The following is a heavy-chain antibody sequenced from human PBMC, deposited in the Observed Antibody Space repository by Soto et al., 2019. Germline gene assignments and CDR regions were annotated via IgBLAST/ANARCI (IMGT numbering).Heavy chain of an antibody. CDR2: MNPGSGDT. CDR3: AKGERWLQSPVFDY. CDR1: GYTFTNND. V-gene: IGHV1-8*02. Sequence: ASVKVSCKASGYTFTNNDVSWVRQATGQGLEWMGWMNPGSGDTGYAQKFQGRVTMTRDISIATAYMELNSLTSEDTAIYYCAKGERWLQSPVFDYWGQGTLVTVSS. J-gene: IGHJ4*02. D-gene: IGHD5-12*01.